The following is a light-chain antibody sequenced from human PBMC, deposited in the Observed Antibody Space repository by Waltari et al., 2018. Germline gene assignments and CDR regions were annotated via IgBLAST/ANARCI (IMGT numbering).Light chain of an antibody. CDR3: QQSRQWPRRT. CDR1: ESVGTD. J-gene: IGKJ2*01. CDR2: FGS. Sequence: EIVMTQSPVTMSVSPGEGVTLSCTASESVGTDVAWDRHKPGQPPRPLIYFGSTRATGVPARISGSGSGTDFSLTISSLESEDFAFYYCQQSRQWPRRTFGQGTKLE. V-gene: IGKV3D-15*01.